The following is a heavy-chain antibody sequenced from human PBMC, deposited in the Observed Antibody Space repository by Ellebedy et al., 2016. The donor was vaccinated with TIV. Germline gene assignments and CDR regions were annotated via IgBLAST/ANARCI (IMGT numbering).Heavy chain of an antibody. D-gene: IGHD5/OR15-5a*01. CDR1: GIIFSSYA. J-gene: IGHJ6*02. CDR3: AKGTGVSIYEYHGMDV. V-gene: IGHV3-23*01. Sequence: PGGSLRLSCAASGIIFSSYAMNWVRQAPGKGLEWVSAISGSGGSTYHVDSVKGRFTISRDNFKKTLYLQMNSLRVEDTAVYYCAKGTGVSIYEYHGMDVWGQGTTVIVSS. CDR2: ISGSGGST.